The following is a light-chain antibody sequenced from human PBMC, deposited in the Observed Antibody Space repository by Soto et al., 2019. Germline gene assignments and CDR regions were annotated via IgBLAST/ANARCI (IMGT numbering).Light chain of an antibody. CDR1: QSINRH. CDR2: GAS. V-gene: IGKV3-11*01. Sequence: EIVLTQSPATLSLSPGEIANLSFSASQSINRHLAWYRQKPGQAPRLLIYGASTRATGVPARFSGGGSGTDFTLTISSLEPEDFAVYYCQQRSDWPWTFGQGTKVDI. J-gene: IGKJ1*01. CDR3: QQRSDWPWT.